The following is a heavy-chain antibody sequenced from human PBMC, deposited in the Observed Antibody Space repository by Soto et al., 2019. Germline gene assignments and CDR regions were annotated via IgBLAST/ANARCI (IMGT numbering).Heavy chain of an antibody. J-gene: IGHJ6*03. CDR3: ARLRKDILTGYYQKYYYYYMDV. CDR1: GGSISSSSYY. Sequence: SETLSLTCTVSGGSISSSSYYWGWIRQPPGKGLEWIGSIYYSGSTYYNPSLKSRVTISVDTSKNQFSLKLSSVTAADTAVYYCARLRKDILTGYYQKYYYYYMDVWGKGTTVTVSS. D-gene: IGHD3-9*01. V-gene: IGHV4-39*01. CDR2: IYYSGST.